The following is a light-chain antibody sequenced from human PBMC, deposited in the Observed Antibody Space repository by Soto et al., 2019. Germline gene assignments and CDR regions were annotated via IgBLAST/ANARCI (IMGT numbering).Light chain of an antibody. CDR1: QHISDY. J-gene: IGKJ1*01. V-gene: IGKV1-39*01. Sequence: EIQMTQSPSSLSASVGDRVTITCRASQHISDYINWYQQKPGRSPKLLIYAQSNLQSGVPSRFTGSKSGTAGTITITSLKVEDGSTYYCQQSYSAPQTFGQGTKVDIK. CDR2: AQS. CDR3: QQSYSAPQT.